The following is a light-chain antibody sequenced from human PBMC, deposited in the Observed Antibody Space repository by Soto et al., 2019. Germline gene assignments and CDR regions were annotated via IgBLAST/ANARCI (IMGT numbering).Light chain of an antibody. CDR2: GAS. V-gene: IGKV3-15*01. CDR3: QQDNNWPPKWT. Sequence: EIVMTQSPATLSVSPGERATLSCRASQSVSSNLAWYQQKPGQAPRLLIYGASTRATGIPDRFSGSGSGTEFTLTISSLNADEFAVYYCQQDNNWPPKWTFGQGTKVEIK. J-gene: IGKJ1*01. CDR1: QSVSSN.